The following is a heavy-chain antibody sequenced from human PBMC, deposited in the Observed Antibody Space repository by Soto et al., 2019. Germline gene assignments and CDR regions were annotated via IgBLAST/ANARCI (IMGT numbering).Heavy chain of an antibody. CDR1: GGSISSYY. CDR2: IYYSGST. V-gene: IGHV4-59*01. CDR3: ARAMITFGGPGAFDI. Sequence: NPSETLSLTCTVSGGSISSYYWSWIRQPPGKGLEWIGYIYYSGSTNYNPSLKSRVTISVDTSKNQFSLKLSSVTAADTAVYYCARAMITFGGPGAFDIWGQGTMVTVS. D-gene: IGHD3-16*01. J-gene: IGHJ3*02.